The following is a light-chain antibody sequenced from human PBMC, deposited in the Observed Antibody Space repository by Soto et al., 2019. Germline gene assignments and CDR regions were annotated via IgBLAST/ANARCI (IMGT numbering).Light chain of an antibody. J-gene: IGKJ5*01. Sequence: EIVMTQSPATLSVSPGERATLSCRASQSIRSNLGWYQQKPGQAPRLLIYGASTRATGVPARFSGSGSGTEFTLTISSLQSEDSAVYYCQQYNNWPPFTFGQGTRLVIK. CDR1: QSIRSN. CDR2: GAS. CDR3: QQYNNWPPFT. V-gene: IGKV3-15*01.